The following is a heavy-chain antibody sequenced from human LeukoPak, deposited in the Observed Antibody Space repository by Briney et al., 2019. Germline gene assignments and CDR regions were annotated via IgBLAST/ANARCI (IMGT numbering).Heavy chain of an antibody. J-gene: IGHJ5*02. CDR2: INPNSGGT. D-gene: IGHD6-19*01. CDR3: ARDEAVAGNNWFDP. CDR1: GYTFTGYY. Sequence: ASVKVSCKASGYTFTGYYMHWVRQAPGQGLEWMGWINPNSGGTNYAQKFQGRVTMTRDTSISTAYMELSRLRSDDTAVYYCARDEAVAGNNWFDPWGQGTLLTVSS. V-gene: IGHV1-2*02.